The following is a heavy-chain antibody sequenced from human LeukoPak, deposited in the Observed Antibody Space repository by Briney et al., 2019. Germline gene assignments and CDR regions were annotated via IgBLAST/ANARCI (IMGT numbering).Heavy chain of an antibody. CDR3: ARGGYYYDSSGYQYNWFDP. CDR2: INHSGST. V-gene: IGHV4-34*01. CDR1: GGSFSGYC. D-gene: IGHD3-22*01. Sequence: PSETLSLTCAVYGGSFSGYCWSWIRQPPGKGLEWVGEINHSGSTNYNPSLKSRVTISVDTSKNQFSLKLSSVTAADTAVYYCARGGYYYDSSGYQYNWFDPWGQGTLVTVSS. J-gene: IGHJ5*02.